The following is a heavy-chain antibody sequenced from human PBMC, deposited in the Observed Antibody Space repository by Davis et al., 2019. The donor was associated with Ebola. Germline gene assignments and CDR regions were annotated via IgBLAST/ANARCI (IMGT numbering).Heavy chain of an antibody. CDR1: GFTFSDYY. Sequence: GESLKISCAASGFTFSDYYMSWIRQAPGKGLEWVSYISSSSSYIYYADSVKGRFTISRDNAKNSLYLQMNSLRAEDTAVYYCARAGGWSDIEGYSYYYYYMDVWGKGTTVTVSS. J-gene: IGHJ6*03. D-gene: IGHD3-3*01. CDR3: ARAGGWSDIEGYSYYYYYMDV. CDR2: ISSSSSYI. V-gene: IGHV3-11*06.